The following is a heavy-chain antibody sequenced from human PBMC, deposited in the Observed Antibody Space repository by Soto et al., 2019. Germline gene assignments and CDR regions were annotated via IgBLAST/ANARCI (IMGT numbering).Heavy chain of an antibody. V-gene: IGHV1-46*01. CDR3: CEEPWLPPGGGGTEPLDI. D-gene: IGHD6-19*01. J-gene: IGHJ3*02. CDR2: INPNGGST. Sequence: QVQLVQSGAEVKKPGASVKISCEASGYSFTSQYVHWVRQAPGQGLEWMGIINPNGGSTTYAQKFQGEGTQARGTSSNTVYKGQRSPASGDTACHYWCEEPWLPPGGGGTEPLDIWGQGTMVTVAS. CDR1: GYSFTSQY.